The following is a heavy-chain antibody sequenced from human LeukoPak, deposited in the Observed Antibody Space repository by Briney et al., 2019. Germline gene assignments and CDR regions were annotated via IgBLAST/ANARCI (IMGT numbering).Heavy chain of an antibody. D-gene: IGHD2-2*01. V-gene: IGHV3-30*03. J-gene: IGHJ4*02. Sequence: GRSLRLSCAASGFTFSSYGMHWVRQAPGKGLEWVAVISYDGSNKYYADSVKGRFTVSRDISKNTVYLQMNGLKAEDTAVYYCARDDCSTTPCYAYWGRGTLVTVSS. CDR2: ISYDGSNK. CDR1: GFTFSSYG. CDR3: ARDDCSTTPCYAY.